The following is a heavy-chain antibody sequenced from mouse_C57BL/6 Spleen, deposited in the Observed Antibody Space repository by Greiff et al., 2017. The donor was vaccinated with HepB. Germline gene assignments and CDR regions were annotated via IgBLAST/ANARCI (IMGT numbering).Heavy chain of an antibody. CDR3: TLYDYDDPFAY. Sequence: EVQLVESGGGLVQPGGSLKLSCVASGFTFSNYWMNWVRQSPEKGLEWVAQIRLKSDNYATHYAESVKGRFTISRDDSKSSVYLQMNNLRAEDTGIYYCTLYDYDDPFAYWGQGTLVTVSA. CDR2: IRLKSDNYAT. D-gene: IGHD2-4*01. CDR1: GFTFSNYW. V-gene: IGHV6-3*01. J-gene: IGHJ3*01.